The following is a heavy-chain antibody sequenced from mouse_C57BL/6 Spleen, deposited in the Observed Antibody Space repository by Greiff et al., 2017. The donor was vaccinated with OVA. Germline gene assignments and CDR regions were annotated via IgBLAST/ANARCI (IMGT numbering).Heavy chain of an antibody. J-gene: IGHJ4*01. V-gene: IGHV1-64*01. CDR2: IHPNSGST. Sequence: VQLQQPGAELVKPGASVKLSCKASGYTFTSYWMHWVKQRPGQGLEWIGMIHPNSGSTNYNEKFKSKATLTVDKSSSTAYMQLSSLTSEDSAVYYCASYVYYAMDYWGQGTSVTVSS. D-gene: IGHD2-12*01. CDR3: ASYVYYAMDY. CDR1: GYTFTSYW.